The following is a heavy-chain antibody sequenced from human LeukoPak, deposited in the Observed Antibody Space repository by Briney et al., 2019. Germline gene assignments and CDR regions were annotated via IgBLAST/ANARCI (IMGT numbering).Heavy chain of an antibody. CDR2: IIPIFGTA. J-gene: IGHJ6*03. D-gene: IGHD2-2*01. Sequence: ASVKVSCKASGGTFSSYAISWVRQAPGQGLEWMGGIIPIFGTANYAQKFQGRVAITADESTSTAYMELSSLRSEDTAVYYCARLHWPKHCSSTSCYRGYYYYMDVWGKGTTVTISS. CDR1: GGTFSSYA. V-gene: IGHV1-69*13. CDR3: ARLHWPKHCSSTSCYRGYYYYMDV.